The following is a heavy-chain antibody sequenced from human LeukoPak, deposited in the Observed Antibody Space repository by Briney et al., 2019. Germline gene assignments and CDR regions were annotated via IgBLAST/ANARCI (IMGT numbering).Heavy chain of an antibody. V-gene: IGHV1-24*01. D-gene: IGHD6-13*01. Sequence: ASVKVSCKVSGYTLTELSMHWVRQAPGKGLEWMGGFDPEDGETIYAQKFQGRVTMTEDTSTGTAYMELSSLRSEDTAVYYCATAAAGTFYYYGMDVWGQGTTVTVSS. CDR3: ATAAAGTFYYYGMDV. CDR2: FDPEDGET. CDR1: GYTLTELS. J-gene: IGHJ6*02.